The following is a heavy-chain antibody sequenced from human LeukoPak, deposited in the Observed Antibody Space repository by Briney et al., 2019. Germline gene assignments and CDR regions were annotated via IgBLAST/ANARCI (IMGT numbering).Heavy chain of an antibody. CDR3: ARHSLNNYGSYY. J-gene: IGHJ4*02. Sequence: SETLSLTCTVSGGSISSSTYSWTWIRQPPGKGLEWIGSIHYDGNTYYKPSLKSRVTISVDTSEIQFSLRLSSATAADMATYYCARHSLNNYGSYYWGQGTLVTVSS. V-gene: IGHV4-39*01. CDR1: GGSISSSTYS. D-gene: IGHD5-24*01. CDR2: IHYDGNT.